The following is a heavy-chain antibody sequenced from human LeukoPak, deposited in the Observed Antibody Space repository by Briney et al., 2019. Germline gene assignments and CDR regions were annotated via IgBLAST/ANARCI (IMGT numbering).Heavy chain of an antibody. CDR3: ARGGSGSYYKGFDY. CDR2: ISSSGSTI. V-gene: IGHV3-48*03. Sequence: PGGSLRLSCAASGFTFSSYEMNWVRQAPGKGLEWVSYISSSGSTIYYADSVKGRFTISRDNAKNSLYLQMNSLRAEDTAVYYCARGGSGSYYKGFDYWGQGTLVTVSS. CDR1: GFTFSSYE. J-gene: IGHJ4*02. D-gene: IGHD3-10*01.